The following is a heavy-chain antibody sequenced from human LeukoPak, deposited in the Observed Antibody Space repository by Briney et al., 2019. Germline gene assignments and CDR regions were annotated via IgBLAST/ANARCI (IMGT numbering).Heavy chain of an antibody. Sequence: AASVKVSCKASGYTFTSYGISWVRQTPGQGLEWMGWISAYNGNTNYAQKLQGRVTMTTDTSTSTAYMELRSLRSDDTAVYYCARVMGAGYYYYYYYMDVWGKGTTVTISS. CDR3: ARVMGAGYYYYYYYMDV. V-gene: IGHV1-18*01. CDR1: GYTFTSYG. CDR2: ISAYNGNT. J-gene: IGHJ6*03. D-gene: IGHD3-16*01.